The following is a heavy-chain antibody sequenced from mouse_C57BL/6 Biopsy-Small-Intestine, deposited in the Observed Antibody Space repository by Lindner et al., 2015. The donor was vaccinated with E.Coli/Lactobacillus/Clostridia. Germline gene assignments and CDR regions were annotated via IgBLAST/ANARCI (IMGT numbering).Heavy chain of an antibody. D-gene: IGHD1-1*01. CDR2: IYPRSGNT. Sequence: VQLQESGAELARPGASVKLSCKASGYTFTSYGISWVKQRTGQGLEWIGEIYPRSGNTYYNEKFKGKATPTADKSSSTAYMELRSLTSEDSAVYFCARGVTTVVAGGYWGQGTTLTVSS. CDR3: ARGVTTVVAGGY. CDR1: GYTFTSYG. J-gene: IGHJ2*01. V-gene: IGHV1-81*01.